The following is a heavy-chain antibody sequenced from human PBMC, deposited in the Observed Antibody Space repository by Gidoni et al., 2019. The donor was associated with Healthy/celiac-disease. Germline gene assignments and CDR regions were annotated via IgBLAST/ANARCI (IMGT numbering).Heavy chain of an antibody. D-gene: IGHD6-6*01. CDR3: ARIAALDY. CDR2: ISYDGSNK. CDR1: GFTFSSYA. J-gene: IGHJ4*02. V-gene: IGHV3-30-3*01. Sequence: QVQLVASGGGVVQPGRSLRLSCAASGFTFSSYAMHWVRQAPGKGLEWVAVISYDGSNKYYADSVKGRFTISRDNSKNTLYLQMNSLRAEDTAVYYCARIAALDYWGQGTLVTVSS.